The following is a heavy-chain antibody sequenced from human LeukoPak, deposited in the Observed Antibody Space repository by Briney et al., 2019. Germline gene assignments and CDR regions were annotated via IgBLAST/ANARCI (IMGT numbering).Heavy chain of an antibody. CDR2: IYPSDSNT. CDR3: ARQDGSGLYYFDY. Sequence: PGESLKISCKGSGYTFTPYWIAWVRQMPGKGLEWMGVIYPSDSNTRYSPSFQGRVTISADKSVSTAYLQWSSLKASDTAMYYCARQDGSGLYYFDYWGQGTLVTVSS. CDR1: GYTFTPYW. V-gene: IGHV5-51*01. D-gene: IGHD3-10*01. J-gene: IGHJ4*02.